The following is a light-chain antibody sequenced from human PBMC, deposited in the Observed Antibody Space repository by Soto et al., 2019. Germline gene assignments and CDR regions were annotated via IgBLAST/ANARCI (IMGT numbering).Light chain of an antibody. CDR3: QQADIFQLT. Sequence: DIQMTQFPSSRVTITCRASQPLGAWLAWYQQKPGKAPKLLIYATSTVESGFPSRFSGSGSGTEFTLTISSLQPEDFATYYCQQADIFQLTFGGGTRVDIK. CDR2: ATS. J-gene: IGKJ4*01. V-gene: IGKV1-12*01. CDR1: QPLGAW.